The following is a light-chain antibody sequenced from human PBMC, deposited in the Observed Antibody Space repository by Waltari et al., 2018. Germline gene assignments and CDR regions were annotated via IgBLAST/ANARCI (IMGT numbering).Light chain of an antibody. CDR3: SSYTSSSSVV. V-gene: IGLV2-14*03. Sequence: YQQSPGKAPKFMIYDVSKRHSGISNRFSGSKSGNTASLTICGRQAEDEADYYSSSYTSSSSVVFGGEPRQTVL. J-gene: IGLJ2*01. CDR2: DVS.